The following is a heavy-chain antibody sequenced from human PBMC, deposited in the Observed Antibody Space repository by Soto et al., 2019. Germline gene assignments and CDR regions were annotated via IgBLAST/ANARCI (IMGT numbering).Heavy chain of an antibody. V-gene: IGHV1-69*13. Sequence: SVKVSCKAPGGTFSTYAISWVRQAPGQGLEWMGGIIPMFGTANHAQRFQDRVTITADESTNTVYMELSSLRSEDTAVYFCASGIQLWLRRINNGYSGWGQGTLVTVPQ. J-gene: IGHJ4*02. CDR1: GGTFSTYA. D-gene: IGHD5-18*01. CDR2: IIPMFGTA. CDR3: ASGIQLWLRRINNGYSG.